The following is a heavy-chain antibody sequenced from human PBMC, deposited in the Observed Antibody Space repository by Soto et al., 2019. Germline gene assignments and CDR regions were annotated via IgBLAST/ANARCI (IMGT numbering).Heavy chain of an antibody. CDR3: ARSGGLDRDFNY. Sequence: ASVKVSCKASGGTFSSYAISWVRQAPGQGLEWMGGIIPIFGTANYAQKFQGRVTITADESTSTAYMQLSSLRSGDTAVYYCARSGGLDRDFNYWGQGSLVTVSS. J-gene: IGHJ4*02. CDR2: IIPIFGTA. D-gene: IGHD2-15*01. V-gene: IGHV1-69*13. CDR1: GGTFSSYA.